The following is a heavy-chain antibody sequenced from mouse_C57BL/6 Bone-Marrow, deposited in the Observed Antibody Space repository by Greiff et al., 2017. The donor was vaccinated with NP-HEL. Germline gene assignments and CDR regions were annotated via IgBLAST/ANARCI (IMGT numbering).Heavy chain of an antibody. J-gene: IGHJ3*01. Sequence: VQLVESGAELARPGASVKLSCKASGYTFTSYGISWVKQRTGQGLEWIGEIHPRSGNTYYNEKFKGKATLTADKSSSTAYMELRSLTSEDSAVYFCARPPYYYGSSYGAYWGQGTLVTVSA. V-gene: IGHV1-81*01. CDR1: GYTFTSYG. CDR2: IHPRSGNT. D-gene: IGHD1-1*01. CDR3: ARPPYYYGSSYGAY.